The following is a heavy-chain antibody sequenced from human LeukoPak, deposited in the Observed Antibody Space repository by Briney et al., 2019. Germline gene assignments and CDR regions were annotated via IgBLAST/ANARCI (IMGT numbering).Heavy chain of an antibody. Sequence: SETLSLTCTVSGGSISSYYWSWIRQPPGKGLEWIGYIYYSGSTNYNPSLKSRVTISVDTSKNQFSLKLSSVTAADTAVYYCARGGGYCSSTSCPHAFDIWGQGTMVTVSS. CDR1: GGSISSYY. V-gene: IGHV4-59*01. CDR2: IYYSGST. CDR3: ARGGGYCSSTSCPHAFDI. D-gene: IGHD2-2*01. J-gene: IGHJ3*02.